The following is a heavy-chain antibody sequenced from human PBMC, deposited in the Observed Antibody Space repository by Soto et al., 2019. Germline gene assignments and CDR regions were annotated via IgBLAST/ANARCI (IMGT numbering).Heavy chain of an antibody. CDR3: ARGSSDYGDNYFDS. D-gene: IGHD4-17*01. Sequence: PSETLSLTCTVSGGSISSSSYYWGWIRQPPGKGLEWIGSIYYSGSTYYNPSLKSRVTISVDTSKNQFSLKLSSVPAADTAVYYCARGSSDYGDNYFDSWGQGTLVTVSS. J-gene: IGHJ4*02. V-gene: IGHV4-39*01. CDR2: IYYSGST. CDR1: GGSISSSSYY.